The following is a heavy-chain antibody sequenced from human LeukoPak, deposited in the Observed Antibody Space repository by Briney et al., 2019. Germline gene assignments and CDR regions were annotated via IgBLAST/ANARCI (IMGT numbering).Heavy chain of an antibody. CDR3: ARDFIGEGGAGGY. CDR1: GFTFSSYT. D-gene: IGHD3-10*01. J-gene: IGHJ4*02. V-gene: IGHV3-21*01. Sequence: GGSLRLSCAASGFTFSSYTMNWVRRAPGKGLDWISSVSPTGAHTFSADSVKGRFTISRDNAKNLLYLQMNSLRTEDTGVYYCARDFIGEGGAGGYWGQGTLVTVSS. CDR2: VSPTGAHT.